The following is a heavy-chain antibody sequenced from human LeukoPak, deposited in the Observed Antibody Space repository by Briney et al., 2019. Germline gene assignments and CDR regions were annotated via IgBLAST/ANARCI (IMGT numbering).Heavy chain of an antibody. CDR2: IFASGST. D-gene: IGHD1-26*01. J-gene: IGHJ6*03. CDR3: ARGAGYSREVNFYHYMDV. CDR1: GGSISTNY. V-gene: IGHV4-4*07. Sequence: SETLSLTCTVSGGSISTNYWSWVRQPAGKGLEWIGRIFASGSTNYNPSLKSRVTMSVDTSKNQFSLNLTSVTAVDTAVYYCARGAGYSREVNFYHYMDVWGKGTTVTVSS.